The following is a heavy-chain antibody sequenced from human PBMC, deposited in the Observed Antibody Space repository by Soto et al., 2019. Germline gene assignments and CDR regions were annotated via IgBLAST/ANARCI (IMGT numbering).Heavy chain of an antibody. CDR3: ARSLPPSIVVVVAATQNAFDI. CDR2: IIPILGIA. J-gene: IGHJ3*02. Sequence: QVQLVQSGAEVKKPGSSVKVSCKASGGTFSSYTISWVRQAPGQGLEWMGRIIPILGIANYAQKFQGRVTITADKHTSTAYMELSSLRSEDTAVYYCARSLPPSIVVVVAATQNAFDIWGQGTMVTVSS. CDR1: GGTFSSYT. D-gene: IGHD2-15*01. V-gene: IGHV1-69*02.